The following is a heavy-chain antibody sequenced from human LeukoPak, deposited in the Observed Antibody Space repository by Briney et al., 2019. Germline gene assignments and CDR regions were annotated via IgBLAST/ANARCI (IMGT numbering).Heavy chain of an antibody. D-gene: IGHD6-13*01. V-gene: IGHV3-48*03. CDR3: ARDPQQQLVRGEGY. Sequence: PGGSLRLSCAASGFTFSSYEMNWVRQAPGKGLEWVSYISSSGSTIYYADSVKGRFTISRDNAKNSLYLQMNSLRAEDTAVYYCARDPQQQLVRGEGYWGQGTLVTVSS. J-gene: IGHJ4*02. CDR1: GFTFSSYE. CDR2: ISSSGSTI.